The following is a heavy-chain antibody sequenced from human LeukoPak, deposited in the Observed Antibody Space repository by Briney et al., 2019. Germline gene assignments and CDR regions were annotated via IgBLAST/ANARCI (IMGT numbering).Heavy chain of an antibody. CDR3: AKDRADYGGDYGMDV. CDR1: GFTFSSYG. D-gene: IGHD4-23*01. J-gene: IGHJ6*02. CDR2: ISYDGSNK. Sequence: GGSLRLSCAASGFTFSSYGIHWVRKAPGKGLEWVAVISYDGSNKYYADSVKGRFTISRDNSKNTLYLQMNSLRAEDTAVYYCAKDRADYGGDYGMDVWGQGTTVTVSS. V-gene: IGHV3-30*18.